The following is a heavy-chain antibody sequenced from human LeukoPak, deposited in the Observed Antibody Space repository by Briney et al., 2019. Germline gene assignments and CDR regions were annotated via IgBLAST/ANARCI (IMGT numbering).Heavy chain of an antibody. Sequence: SGPTLVKPTQTLTLTCTFSGFSLSTDGVDVGWIRQPPGKAREWLATIYWHDGKRYSPSLQSRLTITKDTSKNQVVLTLTNMDPVDTATYDCARRAYGSGSYYSVPFDYWGQGTLVSVSS. D-gene: IGHD3-10*01. V-gene: IGHV2-5*01. CDR1: GFSLSTDGVD. J-gene: IGHJ4*02. CDR3: ARRAYGSGSYYSVPFDY. CDR2: IYWHDGK.